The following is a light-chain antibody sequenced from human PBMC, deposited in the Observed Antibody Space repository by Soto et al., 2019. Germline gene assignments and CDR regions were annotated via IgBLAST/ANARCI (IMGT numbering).Light chain of an antibody. CDR1: SSDVGRYNY. CDR3: CSFAGSYTGV. V-gene: IGLV2-11*01. J-gene: IGLJ1*01. CDR2: DVS. Sequence: ALTQPRSVSGSPGQSVSISCTGTSSDVGRYNYVSWYQQHPGKAPKLMIYDVSERPSGVPDRFSGSKSGNTASLTISGLQGDDEADYYCCSFAGSYTGVFGAGTKVTVL.